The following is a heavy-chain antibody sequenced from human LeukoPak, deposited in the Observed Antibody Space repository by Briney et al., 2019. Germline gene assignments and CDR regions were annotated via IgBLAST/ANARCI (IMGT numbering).Heavy chain of an antibody. CDR1: GYTSTTYG. V-gene: IGHV1-18*01. D-gene: IGHD3-9*01. Sequence: ASVKVSCKTSGYTSTTYGLSWVRQAPGQGLEWMGWTYNTYTHYAETLRDRLTMTTDTSTSTSYMELRSLRSDDTAVYYCARALAQGGSFDLYYFDSWGQGSLVTVSS. CDR2: TYNTYT. CDR3: ARALAQGGSFDLYYFDS. J-gene: IGHJ4*02.